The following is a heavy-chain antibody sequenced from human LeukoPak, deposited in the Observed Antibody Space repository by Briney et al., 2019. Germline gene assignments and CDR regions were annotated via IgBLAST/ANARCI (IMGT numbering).Heavy chain of an antibody. D-gene: IGHD3-22*01. CDR1: GYTFTGYY. Sequence: ASVKVSCKASGYTFTGYYMHWVRQAPGQGLEWMGWINPNSGGTNCAQKFQDRVTMTRHTHNSTAYMALNRLRSGDTAVYYCARDVGGYYRDFDYWGQGTLVTVSS. CDR2: INPNSGGT. V-gene: IGHV1-2*02. CDR3: ARDVGGYYRDFDY. J-gene: IGHJ4*02.